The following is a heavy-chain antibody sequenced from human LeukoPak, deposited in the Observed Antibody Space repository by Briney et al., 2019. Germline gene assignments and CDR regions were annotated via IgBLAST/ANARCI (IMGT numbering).Heavy chain of an antibody. D-gene: IGHD3-16*02. CDR1: GGSFSGYY. J-gene: IGHJ4*02. CDR3: ARGVYYDYVWGSYRTKPFYY. Sequence: SETLSLTCAVYGGSFSGYYWSWIRQPPGKGLEWIGEINHSESTNYNPSLKSRVTISVDTSKNQFSLKLSSVTAADTAVYYCARGVYYDYVWGSYRTKPFYYWGQGTLVTVSS. V-gene: IGHV4-34*01. CDR2: INHSEST.